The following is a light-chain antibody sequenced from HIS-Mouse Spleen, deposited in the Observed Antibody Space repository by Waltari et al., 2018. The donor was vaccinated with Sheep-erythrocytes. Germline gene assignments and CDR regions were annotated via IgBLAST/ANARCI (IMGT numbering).Light chain of an antibody. Sequence: SYELTQPPPESVSPGQTASITCSGDKLGDKYACWYQQKPGQSPVLVIYQDSKRPSGIPERFSGSNSGNTATLTISGTQAMDEADYYCQAWDSSTAVFGGGTKLTVL. J-gene: IGLJ2*01. V-gene: IGLV3-1*01. CDR3: QAWDSSTAV. CDR1: KLGDKY. CDR2: QDS.